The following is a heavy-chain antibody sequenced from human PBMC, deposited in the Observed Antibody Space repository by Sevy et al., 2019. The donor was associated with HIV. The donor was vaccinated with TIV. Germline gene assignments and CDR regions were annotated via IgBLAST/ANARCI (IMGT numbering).Heavy chain of an antibody. CDR3: MGGNSYGDAFNI. CDR2: IYSAGAI. J-gene: IGHJ3*02. Sequence: GGSLRLSCVVSGFSVRDNYVSWVRQVPGRGLEWVSIIYSAGAIYYRDSVKGRFTISRHISENTVYLQMNSLRTEDTALYYCMGGNSYGDAFNIWGQRTQVTVSS. D-gene: IGHD5-18*01. CDR1: GFSVRDNY. V-gene: IGHV3-53*04.